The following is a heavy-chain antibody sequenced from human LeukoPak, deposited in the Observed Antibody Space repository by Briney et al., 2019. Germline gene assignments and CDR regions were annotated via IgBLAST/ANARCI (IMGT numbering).Heavy chain of an antibody. D-gene: IGHD5-18*01. Sequence: SETLSLTCAVYGGSFSGYYWSWIRQPPGKGLEWIGEINHSGSTNYNPSLKSRVTMSVDTSKNQFSLKLNSVTAADTAVYYCARDLGTAMVFVYWGQGTLVTVSS. CDR2: INHSGST. CDR1: GGSFSGYY. J-gene: IGHJ4*02. CDR3: ARDLGTAMVFVY. V-gene: IGHV4-34*01.